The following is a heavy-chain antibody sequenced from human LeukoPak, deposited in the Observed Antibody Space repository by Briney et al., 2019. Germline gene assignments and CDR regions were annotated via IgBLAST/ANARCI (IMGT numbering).Heavy chain of an antibody. V-gene: IGHV3-66*01. CDR3: VTYQLLLYGFDY. J-gene: IGHJ4*02. CDR1: GFTVSSSY. CDR2: IYSGGST. Sequence: PGGSLRLSCAASGFTVSSSYMTWVRQAPGKGLEWVSLIYSGGSTYYADSVKGRFTIARDSSKNTLYLQMNTLRAEDTAVYYCVTYQLLLYGFDYWGQGTLVTVSS. D-gene: IGHD2-2*01.